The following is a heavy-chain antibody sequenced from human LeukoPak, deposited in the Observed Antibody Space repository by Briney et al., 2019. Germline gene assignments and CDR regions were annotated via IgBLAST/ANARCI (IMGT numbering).Heavy chain of an antibody. CDR3: ARLYTGSWYTGFLYMDV. CDR1: GFTFGSYD. J-gene: IGHJ6*04. V-gene: IGHV3-21*06. CDR2: ISSTSGYI. Sequence: GGSLRLSCAASGFTFGSYDMNWVRQAPGKRMEWVASISSTSGYIYYADSVRGRFATSRDNIKNSLYLQMNNLRAEDTAVYYCARLYTGSWYTGFLYMDVWGKGTTVTVSS. D-gene: IGHD6-13*01.